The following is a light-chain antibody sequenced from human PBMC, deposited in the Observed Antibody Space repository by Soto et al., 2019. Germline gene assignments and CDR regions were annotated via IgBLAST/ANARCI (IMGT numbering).Light chain of an antibody. V-gene: IGKV1-39*01. CDR3: QQSYSTAFG. Sequence: IQMTQSPSSLSASVGDRVTITCRASQSISSYLNWYQQKPGKAPKLLIYAASSLQSGVPSRFSGSGSGTDFTLTISSLQPEDFATYYCQQSYSTAFGFGPGTKGIS. CDR1: QSISSY. CDR2: AAS. J-gene: IGKJ3*01.